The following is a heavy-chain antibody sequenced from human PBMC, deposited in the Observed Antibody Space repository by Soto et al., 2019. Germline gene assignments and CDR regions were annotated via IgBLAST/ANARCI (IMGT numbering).Heavy chain of an antibody. Sequence: EVQLLESGGGLVQPGGSLRLSCAASGFTFSSYAMSWVRQAPGKGLEWVSAISGSGGSTYYADSVKGRFTISRDNSKNTLYLQMNSLRAEDTAVYYCAKRGDNYCSGGSYYQKGLPIDYWGQGTLVTVSS. CDR1: GFTFSSYA. V-gene: IGHV3-23*01. CDR3: AKRGDNYCSGGSYYQKGLPIDY. CDR2: ISGSGGST. J-gene: IGHJ4*02. D-gene: IGHD2-15*01.